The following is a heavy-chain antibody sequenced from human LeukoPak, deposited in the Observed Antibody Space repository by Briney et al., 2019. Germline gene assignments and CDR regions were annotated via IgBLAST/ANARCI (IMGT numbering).Heavy chain of an antibody. D-gene: IGHD6-13*01. Sequence: GESLKISCKGSGYSFTNYWIGWVRQMPGKGLEWTGIIYPGDSDTRYSPSFQGQVTMSADKSISTAYLQWSSLKASDTAMYYCAIPGIAAGGNFDYWGQGTLVTVSS. CDR3: AIPGIAAGGNFDY. CDR2: IYPGDSDT. J-gene: IGHJ4*02. CDR1: GYSFTNYW. V-gene: IGHV5-51*01.